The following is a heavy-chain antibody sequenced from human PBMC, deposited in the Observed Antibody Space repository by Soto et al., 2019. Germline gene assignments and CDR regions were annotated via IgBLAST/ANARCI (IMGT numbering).Heavy chain of an antibody. D-gene: IGHD1-1*01. V-gene: IGHV3-64*01. Sequence: PGGSLRLSCAASGFTFSSYAMHWVRQAPGKGLEYVSAISSNGGSTYYANSVKGRFTISRDNSKNTLYLQMGSLRAEDMAVYYCARGAETTFDPWGQGTLVTVSS. CDR2: ISSNGGST. CDR1: GFTFSSYA. CDR3: ARGAETTFDP. J-gene: IGHJ5*02.